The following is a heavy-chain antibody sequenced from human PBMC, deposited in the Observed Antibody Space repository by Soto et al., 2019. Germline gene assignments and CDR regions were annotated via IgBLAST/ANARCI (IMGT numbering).Heavy chain of an antibody. CDR3: EKEPVGPDGYFDL. J-gene: IGHJ2*01. V-gene: IGHV3-30*18. CDR2: ISYDGSNK. CDR1: GFTFSSYG. Sequence: VGSLRLSCAASGFTFSSYGMHWVRQAPGKGLEWVAVISYDGSNKYYADSVKGRFTVSRDNSKNTLYLQINSLRAEDTAVYNYEKEPVGPDGYFDLGGRATLVTVS.